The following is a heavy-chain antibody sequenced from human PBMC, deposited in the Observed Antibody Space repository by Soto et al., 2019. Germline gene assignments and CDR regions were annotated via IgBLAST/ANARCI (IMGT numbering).Heavy chain of an antibody. J-gene: IGHJ4*02. CDR2: ITDTAGDT. V-gene: IGHV3-23*01. CDR1: GFTFSSYA. D-gene: IGHD2-2*01. CDR3: AKGSRSSRPYYFDY. Sequence: VQLLESGGGFVQPGGSLRLSCAASGFTFSSYAMSWVRQAPGKGLAWISGITDTAGDTYHADSVKGRFTISRDNRENTLYMQMNSLTAEDTAVYYCAKGSRSSRPYYFDYWGQGTLVTVSS.